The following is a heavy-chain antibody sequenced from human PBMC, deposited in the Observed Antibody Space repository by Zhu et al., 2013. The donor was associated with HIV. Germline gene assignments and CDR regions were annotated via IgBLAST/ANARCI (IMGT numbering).Heavy chain of an antibody. J-gene: IGHJ6*02. D-gene: IGHD6-13*01. CDR2: IIPIFGTA. Sequence: QVQLVQSGAEVKKPGSSVKVSCKASGGTFSSYAISWVRQAPGQGLEWMGGIIPIFGTANYAQKFQGRVTITADKSTSTAYMELSSLRSEDTAVYYCARGVYRRQQLVQSHKPCYYYYGMDVWGQGTTVTVSS. CDR3: ARGVYRRQQLVQSHKPCYYYYGMDV. CDR1: GGTFSSYA. V-gene: IGHV1-69*06.